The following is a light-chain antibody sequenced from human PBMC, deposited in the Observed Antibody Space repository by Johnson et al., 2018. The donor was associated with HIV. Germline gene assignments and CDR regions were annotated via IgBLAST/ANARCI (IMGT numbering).Light chain of an antibody. CDR1: SSNIGNNY. Sequence: HSVLTQPPSVSAAPGQKVTISCSGSSSNIGNNYVSWYQQLPGTAPKLLIYENNKRPSGIPDRFSGSKSGTSATLGITGLQTGDGADYYCGPWDSSLSAYVFGTGTKVTVL. CDR3: GPWDSSLSAYV. CDR2: ENN. J-gene: IGLJ1*01. V-gene: IGLV1-51*02.